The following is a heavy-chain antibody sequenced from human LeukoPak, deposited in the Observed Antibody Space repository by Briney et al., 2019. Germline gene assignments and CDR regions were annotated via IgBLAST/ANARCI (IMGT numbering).Heavy chain of an antibody. J-gene: IGHJ4*02. CDR3: ARGRLAASFDY. Sequence: SVKVSCKPSGYTFTDYYMHWVRQAPGQGLEWMGGIIPIFGTANYAQKFQGRVTITADESTSTAYMELSSLRSEDTAVYYCARGRLAASFDYWGQGTLVTVSS. V-gene: IGHV1-69*13. CDR1: GYTFTDYY. CDR2: IIPIFGTA. D-gene: IGHD2-15*01.